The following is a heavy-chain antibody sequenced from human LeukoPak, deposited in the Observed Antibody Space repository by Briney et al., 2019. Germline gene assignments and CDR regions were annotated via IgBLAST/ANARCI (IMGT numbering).Heavy chain of an antibody. CDR2: IYYSGST. CDR1: GGSISSGDYY. CDR3: ARVGGGQLWLVDY. D-gene: IGHD5-18*01. J-gene: IGHJ4*02. Sequence: SETLSLTCTVSGGSISSGDYYWSWIRQHPGKGLEWIGYIYYSGSTYYNPSLKSRVTISVDKSKNRFSLKLSSVTAEDTAVYYCARVGGGQLWLVDYWGQGTLVTVSS. V-gene: IGHV4-31*03.